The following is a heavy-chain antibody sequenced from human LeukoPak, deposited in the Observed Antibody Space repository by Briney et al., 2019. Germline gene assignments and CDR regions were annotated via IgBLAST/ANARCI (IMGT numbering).Heavy chain of an antibody. Sequence: ASVKVSCKASGYTFTSYGISWVRQAPGQGLEWMGWISAYNGNTNYAQKLQGRVTMTTDTSTSTAYMELRSLRSDDTAVYCCARERITIFGVVPTALDYWGQGTLVTVSS. V-gene: IGHV1-18*01. CDR3: ARERITIFGVVPTALDY. D-gene: IGHD3-3*01. CDR2: ISAYNGNT. J-gene: IGHJ4*02. CDR1: GYTFTSYG.